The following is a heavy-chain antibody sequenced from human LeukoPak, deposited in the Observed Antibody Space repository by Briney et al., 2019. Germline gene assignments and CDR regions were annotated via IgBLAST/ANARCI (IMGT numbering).Heavy chain of an antibody. J-gene: IGHJ6*02. CDR1: GYTFTSYG. D-gene: IGHD1-26*01. CDR2: ISAYNGNT. CDR3: ARLRIETYYYYGMDV. V-gene: IGHV1-18*01. Sequence: ASVKVSCKASGYTFTSYGISWVRQAPGQGLEWMGWISAYNGNTNYAQKLQGRVTMTTDTSTSTAYMELRSLRSDDTAVYYCARLRIETYYYYGMDVWGQGTTVTVSS.